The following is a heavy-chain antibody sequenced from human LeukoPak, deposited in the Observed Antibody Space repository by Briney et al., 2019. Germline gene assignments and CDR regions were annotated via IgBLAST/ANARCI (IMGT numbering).Heavy chain of an antibody. CDR3: AGPDGFGDYVPLDY. CDR2: VIPIFGKT. V-gene: IGHV1-69*01. Sequence: ASVKVSCKTSGVTFNTYPITWVRQAPGQGLDWIGGVIPIFGKTNYARKFKGRLTINADESPTTAYMNLSSLRFETTAVYYCAGPDGFGDYVPLDYWGRGSLVTVS. J-gene: IGHJ4*02. CDR1: GVTFNTYP. D-gene: IGHD4-17*01.